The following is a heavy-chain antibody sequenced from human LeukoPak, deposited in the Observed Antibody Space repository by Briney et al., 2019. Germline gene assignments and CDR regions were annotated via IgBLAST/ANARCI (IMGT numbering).Heavy chain of an antibody. CDR1: GYTFTGYY. CDR2: INPNSGGT. D-gene: IGHD3-22*01. Sequence: ASVKVSCKASGYTFTGYYMHWVRQAPGQGLEWMGWINPNSGGTNYAQKFQGRVTTTRDTSISTAYMELSRLRSDDTAVYYCATCPYYYDSSGYYLDYWGQGTLVTVSS. V-gene: IGHV1-2*02. J-gene: IGHJ4*02. CDR3: ATCPYYYDSSGYYLDY.